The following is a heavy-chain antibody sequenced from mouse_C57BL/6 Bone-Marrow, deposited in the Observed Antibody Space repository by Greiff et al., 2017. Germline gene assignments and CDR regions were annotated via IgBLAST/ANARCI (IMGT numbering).Heavy chain of an antibody. J-gene: IGHJ1*03. CDR3: ARDYGSSYWYFDV. CDR1: GYTFTSYD. V-gene: IGHV1-85*01. CDR2: IYPRDGST. D-gene: IGHD1-1*01. Sequence: QVQLQQSGPELVKPGASVKLSCKASGYTFTSYDINWVKQRPGQGLEWIGWIYPRDGSTKYNEKFKGKATLTVDTSSSTAYMELHSLTSEDSAVYFCARDYGSSYWYFDVWDTGTRVTVSS.